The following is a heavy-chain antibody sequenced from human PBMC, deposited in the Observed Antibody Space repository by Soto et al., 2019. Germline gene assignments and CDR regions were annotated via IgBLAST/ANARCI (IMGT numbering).Heavy chain of an antibody. D-gene: IGHD3-9*01. CDR1: GYTLTELS. V-gene: IGHV1-24*01. CDR3: ARDQTHFDWPYFEP. CDR2: FDPEDGET. J-gene: IGHJ5*02. Sequence: ASVKVSCKVSGYTLTELSMHWVRQAPGKGLEWMGGFDPEDGETIYAQKFQGRVAMTEDTSTDTAYMELSSLRSEDTAVYYCARDQTHFDWPYFEPWGQGTLVTVSS.